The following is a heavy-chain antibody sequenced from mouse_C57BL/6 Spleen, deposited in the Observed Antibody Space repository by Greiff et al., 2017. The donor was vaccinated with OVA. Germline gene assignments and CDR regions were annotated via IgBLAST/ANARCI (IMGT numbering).Heavy chain of an antibody. Sequence: VQLQESGAELVKPGASVKLSCKASGYTFTSYWMQWVKQRPGQGLEWIGEIDPSDSYTNYNQKFKGKATLTVDTSSSTAYMQLSSLTSEDSAVYYCARGGYGNWYFDVWGTGTTVTVSS. CDR2: IDPSDSYT. D-gene: IGHD2-10*02. J-gene: IGHJ1*03. V-gene: IGHV1-50*01. CDR1: GYTFTSYW. CDR3: ARGGYGNWYFDV.